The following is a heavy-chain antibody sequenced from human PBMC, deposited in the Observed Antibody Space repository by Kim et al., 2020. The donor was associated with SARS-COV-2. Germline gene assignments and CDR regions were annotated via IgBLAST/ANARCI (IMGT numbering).Heavy chain of an antibody. J-gene: IGHJ4*02. Sequence: SETLSLTCAVYGGSFSGYYWSWIRQPPGKGLEWIGEINHSGSTNYNPSLKSRVTISVDTSKNQFSLKLSSVTAADTAVYYCARLDTAMVPNIDYWGQGTLVTVSS. CDR3: ARLDTAMVPNIDY. CDR1: GGSFSGYY. V-gene: IGHV4-34*01. CDR2: INHSGST. D-gene: IGHD5-18*01.